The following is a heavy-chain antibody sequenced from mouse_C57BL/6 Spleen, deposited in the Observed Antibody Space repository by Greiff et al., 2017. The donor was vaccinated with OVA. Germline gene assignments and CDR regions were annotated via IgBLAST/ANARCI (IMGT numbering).Heavy chain of an antibody. Sequence: VQLQQSGAELAKPGASVKLSCKASGYTFTSYWMHWVKQRPGQGLEWIGYINPSSSYTKYNQKFKDKATLTAYKSSSTAYMQLSSLTYKESEVYYCARERDHAMDYWGQGTSVTVSS. V-gene: IGHV1-7*01. J-gene: IGHJ4*01. CDR1: GYTFTSYW. CDR2: INPSSSYT. CDR3: ARERDHAMDY. D-gene: IGHD3-3*01.